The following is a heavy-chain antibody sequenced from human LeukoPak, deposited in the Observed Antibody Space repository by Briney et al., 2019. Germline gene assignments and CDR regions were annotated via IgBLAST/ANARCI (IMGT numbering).Heavy chain of an antibody. CDR3: ARDRWGADCGDHSYWYFDL. Sequence: GGSLRLSCAASGLTFSDYYMTWIRQAPGKGLEWVSYISNSGSVIYYADSVKGRFTISRDNAKNSLYLQMNSLRAEDTAVYYCARDRWGADCGDHSYWYFDLWGRGTLVTVSS. CDR1: GLTFSDYY. CDR2: ISNSGSVI. J-gene: IGHJ2*01. D-gene: IGHD4-17*01. V-gene: IGHV3-11*01.